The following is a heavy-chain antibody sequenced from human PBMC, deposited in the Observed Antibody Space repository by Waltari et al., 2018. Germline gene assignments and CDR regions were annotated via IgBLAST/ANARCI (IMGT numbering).Heavy chain of an antibody. CDR1: GFTFSIYE. D-gene: IGHD2-21*02. J-gene: IGHJ4*02. Sequence: EVQLVEYGGGLIQPGGSRRLSCAASGFTFSIYEMNWVRQAPGKGLEWISYISGNGNSIFYAESVRGRFTISRYNTKNSLYLHMSTLRAEDTAVYYCAREMPHRGGDCLDYWGQGALVTVSS. V-gene: IGHV3-48*03. CDR2: ISGNGNSI. CDR3: AREMPHRGGDCLDY.